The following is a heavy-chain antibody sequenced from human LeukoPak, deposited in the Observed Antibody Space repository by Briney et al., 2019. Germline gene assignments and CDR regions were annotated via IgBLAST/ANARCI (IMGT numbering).Heavy chain of an antibody. CDR1: GYTFVGYY. J-gene: IGHJ6*01. CDR3: ARDLGITGDLMDV. D-gene: IGHD7-27*01. Sequence: GASVKVSCKGSGYTFVGYYMHWVRQAPGQGLEWMGRINPNSGVTNHPQKFQGRVTMTRDTSISTIYMELSRLTSDDTAVYYCARDLGITGDLMDVWGQGTTVTVSS. V-gene: IGHV1-2*06. CDR2: INPNSGVT.